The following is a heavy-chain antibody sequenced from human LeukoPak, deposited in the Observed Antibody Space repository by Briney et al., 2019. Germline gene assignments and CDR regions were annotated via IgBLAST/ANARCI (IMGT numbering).Heavy chain of an antibody. D-gene: IGHD1-26*01. J-gene: IGHJ3*02. CDR1: GGSTSSGDYY. CDR3: ARERIVGARDAFDI. Sequence: SQTLSLTCTVSGGSTSSGDYYWSWIRQPPGKGLEWIGYIYYSGSTYYNPSLKSRVTISVDTSKNQFSLKLSSVTAADTAVYYCARERIVGARDAFDIWGQGTMVTVSS. V-gene: IGHV4-30-4*01. CDR2: IYYSGST.